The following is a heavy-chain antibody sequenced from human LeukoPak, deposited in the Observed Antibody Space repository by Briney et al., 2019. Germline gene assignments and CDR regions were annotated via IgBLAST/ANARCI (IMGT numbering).Heavy chain of an antibody. CDR1: GFTVSSNY. CDR3: AREINQEPIRDDLNAFDI. V-gene: IGHV3-53*01. D-gene: IGHD5-24*01. CDR2: IYSGGST. J-gene: IGHJ3*02. Sequence: GGSLRLSCAASGFTVSSNYMSWVRQAPGKGLEWVSVIYSGGSTYYADSVKGRFTISRDNSKNTLYLQMNSLRAEDTAVYYCAREINQEPIRDDLNAFDIWGQGTMVTVSS.